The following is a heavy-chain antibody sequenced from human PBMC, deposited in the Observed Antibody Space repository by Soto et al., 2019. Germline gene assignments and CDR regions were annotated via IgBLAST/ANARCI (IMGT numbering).Heavy chain of an antibody. J-gene: IGHJ4*02. V-gene: IGHV3-23*01. D-gene: IGHD3-22*01. CDR2: ISSSGGTT. CDR1: GFSFSNYA. CDR3: ARDRVRMRYYDSSGYPPDY. Sequence: GGSLRLSCAASGFSFSNYAMTWVRQTPGKGLEWVSTISSSGGTTYYADSVKGRFTISRDNSKNTLFLQMNSLRAEDTAVYYCARDRVRMRYYDSSGYPPDYWGQGTLVTVSS.